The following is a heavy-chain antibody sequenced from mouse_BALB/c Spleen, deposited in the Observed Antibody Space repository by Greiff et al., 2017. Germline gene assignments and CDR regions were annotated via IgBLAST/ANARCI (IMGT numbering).Heavy chain of an antibody. CDR2: IYPGNGDT. D-gene: IGHD2-1*01. CDR1: GYTFTSYN. J-gene: IGHJ3*01. V-gene: IGHV1-12*01. CDR3: ARGYDGNFWFAD. Sequence: QVQLQQPGAELVKPGASVKMSCKASGYTFTSYNMHWVKQTPGQGLEWIGAIYPGNGDTSYNQKFKGKATLTADKSSSTAYMQLSSLTSEDSAVYYCARGYDGNFWFADWGQGTLVTVSA.